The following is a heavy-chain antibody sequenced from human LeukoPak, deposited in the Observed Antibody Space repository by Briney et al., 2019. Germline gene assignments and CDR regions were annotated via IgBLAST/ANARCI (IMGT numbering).Heavy chain of an antibody. Sequence: SVKVSCKASGGTFSSYAISWVRQASGQGLEWMGGIIPIFGTANYAQKFQGRVTITTDESTSTAYMELSSLRSEDTAVYYCARVRWICSSTSCYNVPGRDYYYYYMDVWGKGTTVTVSS. CDR2: IIPIFGTA. J-gene: IGHJ6*03. D-gene: IGHD2-2*02. CDR3: ARVRWICSSTSCYNVPGRDYYYYYMDV. CDR1: GGTFSSYA. V-gene: IGHV1-69*05.